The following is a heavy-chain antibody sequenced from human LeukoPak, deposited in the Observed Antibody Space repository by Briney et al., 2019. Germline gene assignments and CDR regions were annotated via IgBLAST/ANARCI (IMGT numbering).Heavy chain of an antibody. CDR2: MNPNSGNT. CDR1: GYTFTSYD. V-gene: IGHV1-8*01. Sequence: ASVKVSCKASGYTFTSYDINWVRQATGQGLEWMGWMNPNSGNTGYAQKFQGRVTITADESTSTAYMELSSLRSEDTAVYYCAVGQYSSSSSIHYWGQGTLVTVSS. CDR3: AVGQYSSSSSIHY. D-gene: IGHD6-6*01. J-gene: IGHJ4*02.